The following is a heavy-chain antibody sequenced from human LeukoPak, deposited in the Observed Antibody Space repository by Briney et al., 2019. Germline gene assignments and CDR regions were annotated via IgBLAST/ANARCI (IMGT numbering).Heavy chain of an antibody. CDR3: ARVYYGRTYDYWYFDL. D-gene: IGHD3-10*01. Sequence: SETLSLTCTVSGGSISGYYWRWIRQPPGKGLEWTGYIFYSGSTNYNPSLKSRVTISVDTSKNQFSLKLSSVTAADTAVYFCARVYYGRTYDYWYFDLWGRGTLVTVSS. CDR2: IFYSGST. J-gene: IGHJ2*01. CDR1: GGSISGYY. V-gene: IGHV4-59*01.